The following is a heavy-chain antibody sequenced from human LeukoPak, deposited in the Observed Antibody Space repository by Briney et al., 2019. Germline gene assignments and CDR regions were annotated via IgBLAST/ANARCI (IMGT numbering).Heavy chain of an antibody. J-gene: IGHJ6*02. Sequence: PGRSVRLSCAASGFTFSSYGMHWVRQAPGKGLEWMAIIWYEGSNKYYADNVKGRFTISTDKSKNTLYLQMNSLRAEDTAVYYCARARSPPVPYCGGDCYPDVWGQGTTVTVSS. D-gene: IGHD2-21*02. V-gene: IGHV3-33*01. CDR3: ARARSPPVPYCGGDCYPDV. CDR1: GFTFSSYG. CDR2: IWYEGSNK.